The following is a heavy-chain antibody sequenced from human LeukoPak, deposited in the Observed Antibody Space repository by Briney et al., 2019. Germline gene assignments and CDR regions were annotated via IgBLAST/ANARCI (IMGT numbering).Heavy chain of an antibody. CDR1: DGSISGYH. CDR3: TRGNAN. V-gene: IGHV4-59*01. J-gene: IGHJ4*02. Sequence: SETLSLTCTVSDGSISGYHWSWIRQPPGKGLEWIGYISYSGSTNYNPSLKSRVTISLDTSKAKFFLKLSSVTAADTALYYCTRGNANWGQGTLVTVSS. CDR2: ISYSGST.